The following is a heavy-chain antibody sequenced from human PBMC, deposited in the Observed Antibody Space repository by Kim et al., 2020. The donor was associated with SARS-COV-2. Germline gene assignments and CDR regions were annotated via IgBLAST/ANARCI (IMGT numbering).Heavy chain of an antibody. J-gene: IGHJ5*02. CDR3: ARAKHYAFYFFDL. V-gene: IGHV4-4*09. Sequence: PSLKSRVSLSTHTSKNQCSLDLNSVTAADTALYFCARAKHYAFYFFDLWGPGKLVTVSS. D-gene: IGHD3-3*01.